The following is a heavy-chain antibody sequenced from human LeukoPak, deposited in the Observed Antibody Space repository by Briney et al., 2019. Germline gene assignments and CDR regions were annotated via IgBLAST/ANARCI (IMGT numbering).Heavy chain of an antibody. D-gene: IGHD6-13*01. CDR3: ARGRVSSSTWYSTYYYYFYMDL. Sequence: SETLSLTCTISGGSFSDYYWSWIRQSPGKGLEWIGYVDHTGSTNFNPSLNGRVSISRDTTKNLFSLRLRSVTAADTAVYFCARGRVSSSTWYSTYYYYFYMDLWGKGTTVTVSS. CDR2: VDHTGST. CDR1: GGSFSDYY. V-gene: IGHV4-59*01. J-gene: IGHJ6*03.